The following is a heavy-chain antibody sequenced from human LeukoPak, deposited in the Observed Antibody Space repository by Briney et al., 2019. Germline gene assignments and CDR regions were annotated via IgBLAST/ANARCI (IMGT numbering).Heavy chain of an antibody. CDR1: GFTFSSYA. Sequence: PGGSLRLSCVASGFTFSSYAMSWGRQAPGRGLEGVSSINGSGAETWYADSVKGGFTISRDNSKNTLYLQMNSLRAEDTAVYHCAKDYRGSDPMFDYWGQGTLVTVSS. D-gene: IGHD3-10*01. CDR2: INGSGAET. CDR3: AKDYRGSDPMFDY. V-gene: IGHV3-23*01. J-gene: IGHJ4*02.